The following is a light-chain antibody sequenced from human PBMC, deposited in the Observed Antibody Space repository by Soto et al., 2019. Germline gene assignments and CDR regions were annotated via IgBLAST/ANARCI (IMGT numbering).Light chain of an antibody. J-gene: IGKJ1*01. CDR3: QQYNSYSGT. V-gene: IGKV1-5*01. CDR2: DAS. Sequence: DIQMTQSPSTLSASVGDRVTITYRASQSISSWLAWYQQKPGKAPKLLIYDASSLESGVPSRFSGSGSGTEFTLTISSRQPDDVATYYCQQYNSYSGTFGQGTKVDI. CDR1: QSISSW.